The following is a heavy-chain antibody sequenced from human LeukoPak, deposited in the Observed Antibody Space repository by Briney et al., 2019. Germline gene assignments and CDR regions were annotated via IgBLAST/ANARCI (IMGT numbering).Heavy chain of an antibody. Sequence: SQTLSLTCTVSGGSISSGDYYWSWIRQPPGKGLEWIGYIYYSGSTYYNPSPKSRVTISVDTSKNQFSLKLSSVTAADTAVYYCARAKSGYEFDYWGQGTLVTVSS. CDR3: ARAKSGYEFDY. V-gene: IGHV4-30-4*01. CDR2: IYYSGST. D-gene: IGHD5-12*01. J-gene: IGHJ4*02. CDR1: GGSISSGDYY.